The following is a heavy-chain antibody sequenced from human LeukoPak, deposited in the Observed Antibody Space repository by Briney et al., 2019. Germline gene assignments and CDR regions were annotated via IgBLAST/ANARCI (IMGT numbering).Heavy chain of an antibody. V-gene: IGHV1-18*01. D-gene: IGHD3-9*01. CDR1: GYTFTTYG. CDR3: ARMILLLGDVLTVPPRGFDY. J-gene: IGHJ4*02. Sequence: ASVKVSFNASGYTFTTYGISWVRQAPGQGLEWLGRISVYNGNTNYAQKLQGRVTMTTDTSTSTAYMELRSLRSDDTVVYYCARMILLLGDVLTVPPRGFDYWGQGTLVTVSS. CDR2: ISVYNGNT.